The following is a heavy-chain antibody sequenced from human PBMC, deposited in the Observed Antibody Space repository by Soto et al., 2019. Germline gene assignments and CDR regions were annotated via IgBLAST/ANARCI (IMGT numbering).Heavy chain of an antibody. CDR2: INHSGST. CDR3: ARGHRVFPLRHSIAGMDV. D-gene: IGHD3-10*02. Sequence: QVQLQQWGAGLLKPSETLSLTCAVYGGSFSGYYWSWIRQPPGKGLEWIGEINHSGSTNYNPSLKSRVTISVDTSKNQFSLKLSSVTAADTAVYYCARGHRVFPLRHSIAGMDVWGQGTTVTVSS. J-gene: IGHJ6*02. V-gene: IGHV4-34*01. CDR1: GGSFSGYY.